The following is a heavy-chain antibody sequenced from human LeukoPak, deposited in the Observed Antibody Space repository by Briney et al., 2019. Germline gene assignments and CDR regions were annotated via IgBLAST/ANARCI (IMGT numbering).Heavy chain of an antibody. CDR3: ASMGRGYSVGYMDV. CDR2: IYTSGCT. Sequence: SETLSLTCTVPGGSISSGSYYWSWFRQPAGKGLEWLGRIYTSGCTNYTPSLKSRVTISVDTSKNQFSLKLSSVTAADTAVYYCASMGRGYSVGYMDVWGKGTTVTISS. J-gene: IGHJ6*03. CDR1: GGSISSGSYY. D-gene: IGHD5/OR15-5a*01. V-gene: IGHV4-61*02.